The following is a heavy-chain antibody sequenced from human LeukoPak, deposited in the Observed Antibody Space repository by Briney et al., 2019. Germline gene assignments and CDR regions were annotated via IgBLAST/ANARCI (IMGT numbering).Heavy chain of an antibody. CDR2: IKQDGSEK. CDR3: ARVRYCSGGSCHPRDY. D-gene: IGHD2-15*01. J-gene: IGHJ4*02. CDR1: GFTFSSYW. Sequence: GGSLRLSCAASGFTFSSYWMSWVRQAPGKGLEWVANIKQDGSEKYYVDSVKGRFTISRDNAKNSLYLQMNSLRAEDTAVYYCARVRYCSGGSCHPRDYWGQGTLVTVSS. V-gene: IGHV3-7*01.